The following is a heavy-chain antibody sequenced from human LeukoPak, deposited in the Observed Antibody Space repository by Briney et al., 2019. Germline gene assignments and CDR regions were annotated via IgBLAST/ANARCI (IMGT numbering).Heavy chain of an antibody. D-gene: IGHD3-10*01. CDR3: ARALTWFGMNAFDI. V-gene: IGHV3-53*01. CDR2: IYSGGST. J-gene: IGHJ3*02. CDR1: GFTFSSYA. Sequence: GGSLRLSCAASGFTFSSYAMSWVRQAPGKGLEWVSVIYSGGSTYYADSVKGRFTISRDNSKNTLYLQMNSLRAEDTAVYYCARALTWFGMNAFDIWGQGTMVTVSS.